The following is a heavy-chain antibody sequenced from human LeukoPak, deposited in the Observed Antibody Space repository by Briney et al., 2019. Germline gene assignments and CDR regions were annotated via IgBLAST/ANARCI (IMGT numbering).Heavy chain of an antibody. Sequence: PSQTLSLTCTVSGGSISSGGYYWSWIRQPPGKGLEWIGYIYHSGSTYYNPSLKSRVTISVDRSKNQFSLKLSSVTAADTAVYYCARDGGSGWPRDYYYYGMDVWGQGTTVTVSS. D-gene: IGHD6-19*01. CDR2: IYHSGST. CDR3: ARDGGSGWPRDYYYYGMDV. CDR1: GGSISSGGYY. V-gene: IGHV4-30-2*01. J-gene: IGHJ6*02.